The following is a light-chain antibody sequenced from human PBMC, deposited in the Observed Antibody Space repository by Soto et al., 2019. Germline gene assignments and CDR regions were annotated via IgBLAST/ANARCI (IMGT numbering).Light chain of an antibody. CDR3: SSFAGSNSHV. Sequence: QSALTQPPSASGSPGQSVTISCTGTSSDVGAYSYVSWYQQHPGKAPKLMIYEVTERPSGVPDRFSGSKSGNTASLTVSGLQAEDEADYYCSSFAGSNSHVFGTGIKLTVL. V-gene: IGLV2-8*01. CDR2: EVT. CDR1: SSDVGAYSY. J-gene: IGLJ1*01.